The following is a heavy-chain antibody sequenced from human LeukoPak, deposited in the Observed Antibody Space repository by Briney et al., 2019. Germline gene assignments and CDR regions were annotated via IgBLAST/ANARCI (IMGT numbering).Heavy chain of an antibody. Sequence: GASVKVSCKASGYNFNTYYIHWLRRAPGQGLEWMGRISAYNGNTNYAQKLQGRVTMTTDTSTSTAYMELRSLRSDDTAVYYCARGRIGTQLWPDPNFDYWGQGTLVTVSS. V-gene: IGHV1-18*04. CDR1: GYNFNTYY. J-gene: IGHJ4*02. CDR2: ISAYNGNT. D-gene: IGHD5-18*01. CDR3: ARGRIGTQLWPDPNFDY.